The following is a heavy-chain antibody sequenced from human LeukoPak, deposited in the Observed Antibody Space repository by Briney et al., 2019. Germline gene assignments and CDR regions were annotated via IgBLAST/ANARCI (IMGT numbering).Heavy chain of an antibody. D-gene: IGHD3-9*01. J-gene: IGHJ4*02. V-gene: IGHV3-15*01. CDR3: TTDFFDWLSLIDY. CDR2: IKSKTDGGTT. CDR1: GFTFSNAW. Sequence: GGSLRLSCAASGFTFSNAWMSWVRQAPGKGLEWVGRIKSKTDGGTTDYAAPVKGRFTISRDDSKNTLYLQMNGLKTEDTAVYYCTTDFFDWLSLIDYWGQGTLVTVSS.